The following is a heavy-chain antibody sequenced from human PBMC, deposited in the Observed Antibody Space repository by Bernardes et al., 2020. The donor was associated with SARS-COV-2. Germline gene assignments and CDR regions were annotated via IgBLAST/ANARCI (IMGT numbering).Heavy chain of an antibody. V-gene: IGHV3-74*01. CDR1: GFSLTTYW. Sequence: GGSLRRSCEASGFSLTTYWMHWVRQVPGKGLVWVSRMSKDGSIITYADSVKGRFTISRDIAKNTVYLQMDSLRVDDSALYYCVRDRGWTSFDIWGQGTLVTGSS. CDR3: VRDRGWTSFDI. J-gene: IGHJ3*02. CDR2: MSKDGSII. D-gene: IGHD2-15*01.